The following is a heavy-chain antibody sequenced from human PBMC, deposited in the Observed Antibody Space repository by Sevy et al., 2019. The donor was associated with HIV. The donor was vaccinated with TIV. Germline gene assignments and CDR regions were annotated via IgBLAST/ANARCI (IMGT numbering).Heavy chain of an antibody. V-gene: IGHV1-2*02. J-gene: IGHJ4*02. CDR2: INPNSGGT. CDR3: ARSEQQLVRIGY. Sequence: ASVKVSCKASGYTFTGYYMHWVPQAPGQGLEWMGWINPNSGGTNYAQKFQGRVTMTRDTSISTAYMELSRLRSDDTAVYYCARSEQQLVRIGYWGQRTLVTVSS. D-gene: IGHD6-13*01. CDR1: GYTFTGYY.